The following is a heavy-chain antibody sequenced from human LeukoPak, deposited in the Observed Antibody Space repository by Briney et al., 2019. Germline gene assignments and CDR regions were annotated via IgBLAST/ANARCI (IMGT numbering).Heavy chain of an antibody. Sequence: GGSLRLSCAASGFTFCSYEMNWVRQAPGKGLEWGSYISSSGSTIYYADSVKGRFTISRDNAKNSLYLQMNSLRAEDTAVYYCARSTCSGGSCYPHADAFDIWGQGTMVTVSS. CDR2: ISSSGSTI. CDR1: GFTFCSYE. J-gene: IGHJ3*02. V-gene: IGHV3-48*03. CDR3: ARSTCSGGSCYPHADAFDI. D-gene: IGHD2-15*01.